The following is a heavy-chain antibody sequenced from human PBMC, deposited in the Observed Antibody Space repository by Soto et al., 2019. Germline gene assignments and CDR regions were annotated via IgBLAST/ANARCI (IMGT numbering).Heavy chain of an antibody. V-gene: IGHV3-33*01. CDR1: GFTFSSYG. Sequence: HPGGSLRLSCAASGFTFSSYGMHWVRQAPGKGLEWVAVIWYDGSNKYYADSVKGRFTISRDNSKNTLYLQMNSLRAEDTAVYYCARDLGSQPYYFDYWGQGTLVTVSS. CDR2: IWYDGSNK. D-gene: IGHD3-16*01. CDR3: ARDLGSQPYYFDY. J-gene: IGHJ4*02.